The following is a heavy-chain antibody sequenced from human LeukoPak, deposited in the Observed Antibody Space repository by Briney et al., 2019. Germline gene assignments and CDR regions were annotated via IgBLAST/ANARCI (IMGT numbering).Heavy chain of an antibody. D-gene: IGHD3-16*01. CDR1: GGSINSYY. CDR2: IYYTGST. J-gene: IGHJ4*02. V-gene: IGHV4-59*01. Sequence: PSVTLSLTCTVSGGSINSYYWTWIRQPPGKGLEWIGYIYYTGSTNYNPSLKSRVTISLDTSKNQFSLKLSSVTAADTAMYYCARRRGSYSDSWGQGTLVTVSS. CDR3: ARRRGSYSDS.